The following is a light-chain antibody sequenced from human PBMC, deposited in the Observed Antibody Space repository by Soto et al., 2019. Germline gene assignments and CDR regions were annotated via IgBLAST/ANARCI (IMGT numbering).Light chain of an antibody. Sequence: QSALTQPASVSGSPGQSITISCTGTSSDVGDNDYVSWYQQHPGKAPKLMIYDVNNRPSGVSNRFSGSKSGNTSSLTISGLQAEDEADYYCRSYKISSTLYVFGTGTKLTVL. J-gene: IGLJ1*01. CDR2: DVN. V-gene: IGLV2-14*03. CDR1: SSDVGDNDY. CDR3: RSYKISSTLYV.